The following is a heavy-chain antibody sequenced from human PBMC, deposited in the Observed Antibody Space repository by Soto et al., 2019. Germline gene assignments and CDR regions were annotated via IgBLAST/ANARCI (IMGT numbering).Heavy chain of an antibody. CDR1: GFTFSSYG. J-gene: IGHJ6*02. V-gene: IGHV3-33*01. Sequence: QVQLVESGGGVVQPGRSLRLSCAASGFTFSSYGMHWVRQAPGKGLEWVAVIWFDGNNKYYADSVKSRFTISRDNSKNTLYLQMNSLRAEDTAVYYCAREAPYYGMDVWGQGTTVTVSS. CDR3: AREAPYYGMDV. CDR2: IWFDGNNK.